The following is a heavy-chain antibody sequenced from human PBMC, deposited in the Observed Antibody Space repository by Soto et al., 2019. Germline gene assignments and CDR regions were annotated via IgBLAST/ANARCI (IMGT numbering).Heavy chain of an antibody. CDR3: AKDRLDLYWVTLPYAEYYYYYGMDV. Sequence: QVQLVQSGAEVKKPGASVKVSCKASGYTFTSYAMHWVRQAPGQRLEWMGWINAGNGNTKYSQKFQGRVTITRDTSASTAYMEMSSLSSEDTAVYYCAKDRLDLYWVTLPYAEYYYYYGMDVWGQGTTVTVSS. CDR1: GYTFTSYA. D-gene: IGHD2-2*02. CDR2: INAGNGNT. V-gene: IGHV1-3*01. J-gene: IGHJ6*02.